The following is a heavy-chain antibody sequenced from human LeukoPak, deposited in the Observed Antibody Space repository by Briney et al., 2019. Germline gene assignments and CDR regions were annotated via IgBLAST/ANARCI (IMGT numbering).Heavy chain of an antibody. CDR1: GGSISSYY. D-gene: IGHD2-8*01. CDR3: ARRCPNSITAYYFDY. CDR2: IHYSEGT. Sequence: SETLSLTCTVSGGSISSYYWGWIRQPPGKGLEWIASIHYSEGTYYHPSLKSRVTISVDTSKNQFSLKLSSVTAADTAVYYCARRCPNSITAYYFDYWGQGTLVTVSS. J-gene: IGHJ4*02. V-gene: IGHV4-39*01.